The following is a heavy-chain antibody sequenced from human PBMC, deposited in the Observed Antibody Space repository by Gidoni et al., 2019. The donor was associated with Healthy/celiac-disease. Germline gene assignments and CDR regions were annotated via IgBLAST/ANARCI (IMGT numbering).Heavy chain of an antibody. V-gene: IGHV3-15*01. CDR3: TTDFETGITRVQGAY. CDR2: IKSKTDSGTT. Sequence: EVQLVQSGGGLVKPGGSVRLSCAASGFTFSNAWMSWVRLAQGKGLEWVGRIKSKTDSGTTDYATPVKGRFTNSRDDSKNTLYLQMNSLKTEDTDVYYCTTDFETGITRVQGAYWGQGTLVTVSS. D-gene: IGHD3-10*01. CDR1: GFTFSNAW. J-gene: IGHJ4*02.